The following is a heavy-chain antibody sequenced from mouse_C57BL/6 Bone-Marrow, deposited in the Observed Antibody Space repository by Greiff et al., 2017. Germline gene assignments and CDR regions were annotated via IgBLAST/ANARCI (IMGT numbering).Heavy chain of an antibody. CDR1: GYTFTSSW. J-gene: IGHJ2*01. D-gene: IGHD1-1*01. V-gene: IGHV1-69*01. Sequence: QVQLQQPGAELVMPGASVKLSCKASGYTFTSSWMHWVKQRPGQGLEWIGEIDPSDSYTNYNQKFKGKSTLTVDKSSSTAYMQLSSLTSEDSAGYYCARGDYYGSSDWGQGTTRTVSS. CDR2: IDPSDSYT. CDR3: ARGDYYGSSD.